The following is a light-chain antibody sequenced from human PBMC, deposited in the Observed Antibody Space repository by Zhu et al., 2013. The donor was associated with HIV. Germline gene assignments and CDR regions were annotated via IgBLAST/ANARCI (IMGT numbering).Light chain of an antibody. V-gene: IGKV2-28*01. Sequence: DIVMTQSPLSLPVTPGEPASISCRSSQSLLHDNGNNYLDWYLQKPGQSPHLLIYLGSNRASGVPDRFSGSGSGTDFTLKISRVEAEDVGVYYCMQALQTPITFGGGTRVEIK. J-gene: IGKJ4*01. CDR3: MQALQTPIT. CDR1: QSLLHDNGNNY. CDR2: LGS.